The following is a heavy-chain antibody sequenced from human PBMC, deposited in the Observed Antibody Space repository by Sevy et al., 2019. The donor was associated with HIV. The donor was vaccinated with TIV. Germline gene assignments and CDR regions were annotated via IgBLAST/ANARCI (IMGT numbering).Heavy chain of an antibody. Sequence: GGSLRLSCAASGFTFTNTWMSWVRQAPGKGLEWVGRIKSKTDGGTGDYAAPVKGRFSISRDDSKNTLYLQMNSLKTEDTAVYYCTTGDPYNRYGYMRPYFFDYWGQGTLVTASS. J-gene: IGHJ4*02. CDR2: IKSKTDGGTG. D-gene: IGHD5-18*01. CDR1: GFTFTNTW. V-gene: IGHV3-15*01. CDR3: TTGDPYNRYGYMRPYFFDY.